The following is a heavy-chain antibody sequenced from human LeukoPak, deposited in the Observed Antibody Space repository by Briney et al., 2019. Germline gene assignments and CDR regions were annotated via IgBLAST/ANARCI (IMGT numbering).Heavy chain of an antibody. V-gene: IGHV3-23*01. D-gene: IGHD2-2*02. J-gene: IGHJ4*02. CDR2: VSGNGDHT. CDR1: GFTFSTYS. CDR3: AKVFSNYCYTQYYFDY. Sequence: GASLRLSCAASGFTFSTYSMTWVRQAPGKGLEWVSTVSGNGDHTYYADSVKGRFTISRDKSRNTLYLQMNSLGAEDTAVYYCAKVFSNYCYTQYYFDYWGQGTLVTVSS.